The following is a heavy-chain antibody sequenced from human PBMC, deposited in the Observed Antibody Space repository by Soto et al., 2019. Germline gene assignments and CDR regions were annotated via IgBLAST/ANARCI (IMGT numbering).Heavy chain of an antibody. D-gene: IGHD5-18*01. J-gene: IGHJ4*02. V-gene: IGHV4-59*08. CDR3: ARRYGSCFDY. CDR1: GGSISRYD. Sequence: PSCTLSITRTVSGGSISRYDGSGFRQPPGKGLEWIGYIYYSGSTNYNPSLKSRVTISVDTSNNQFSLKLSSVTAADPAVYSCARRYGSCFDYWGQGPLVTVSS. CDR2: IYYSGST.